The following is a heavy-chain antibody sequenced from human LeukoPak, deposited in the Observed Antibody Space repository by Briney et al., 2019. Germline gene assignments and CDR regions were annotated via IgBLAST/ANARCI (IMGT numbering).Heavy chain of an antibody. D-gene: IGHD1-26*01. Sequence: GGSLRLSCAASGFTFNNYIMNWVRQAPGKGLEWVSSISSSSDYIYYTDSVKGRFTISRDNSKNTLYLQMDSLRAEDTAVYYCAKGRGWEASYYYYYMDVWGKGTTVTISS. V-gene: IGHV3-21*01. CDR3: AKGRGWEASYYYYYMDV. J-gene: IGHJ6*03. CDR2: ISSSSDYI. CDR1: GFTFNNYI.